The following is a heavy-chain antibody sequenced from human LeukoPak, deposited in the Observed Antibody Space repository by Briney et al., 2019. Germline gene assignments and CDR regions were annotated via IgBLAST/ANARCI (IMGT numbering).Heavy chain of an antibody. V-gene: IGHV4-39*01. CDR2: TYYSGST. CDR1: GGSISSSSYY. Sequence: PSETLSLTCTVSGGSISSSSYYWGWIRQPPGKGLEWIGNTYYSGSTYYNPSLKSRVTISVDTSKNQFSLELSSVTAADTAVYCAAAFDYWGQGTLVTVSS. D-gene: IGHD6-25*01. J-gene: IGHJ4*02. CDR3: AAFDY.